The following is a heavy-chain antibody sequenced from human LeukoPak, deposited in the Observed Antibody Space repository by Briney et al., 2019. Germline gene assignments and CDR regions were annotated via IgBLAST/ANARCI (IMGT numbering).Heavy chain of an antibody. J-gene: IGHJ4*02. CDR2: ISGSGVST. V-gene: IGHV3-23*01. Sequence: QPGGPLKLSCAASGFTFASYAMSWFRQAPGKGLEWVSAISGSGVSTYYADSVKGGFTISRDISKNTLYLQMSSLIAEDTAVYYCAKDLLDTMAPVDYWGQGTLVTVSS. D-gene: IGHD5-24*01. CDR1: GFTFASYA. CDR3: AKDLLDTMAPVDY.